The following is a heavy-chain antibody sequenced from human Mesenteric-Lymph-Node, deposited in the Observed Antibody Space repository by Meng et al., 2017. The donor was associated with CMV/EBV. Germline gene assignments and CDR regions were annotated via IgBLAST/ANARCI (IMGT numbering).Heavy chain of an antibody. J-gene: IGHJ4*02. CDR1: GGSISSSSYY. V-gene: IGHV4-39*01. CDR2: IYYSGST. D-gene: IGHD4-11*01. Sequence: SETLSLTCTVSGGSISSSSYYWGWIRQPPGKGLEWIGSIYYSGSTYYNPSLKSRVTISVDTSKNQFSLKLSSVTAADTAVYYCARGLGYSNAPLFYWGQGSLVTVSS. CDR3: ARGLGYSNAPLFY.